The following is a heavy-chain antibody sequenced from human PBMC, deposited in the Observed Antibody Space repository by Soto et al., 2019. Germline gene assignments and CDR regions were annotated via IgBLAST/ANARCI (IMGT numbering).Heavy chain of an antibody. J-gene: IGHJ4*02. D-gene: IGHD5-12*01. CDR2: IYYSGST. CDR1: GGSISSYY. Sequence: QVQLQESGPGLVKPSETLSLTCTVSGGSISSYYWSWIRQPPGKGLEWLGYIYYSGSTNYNPSLKSRVTISVDTSKNQFSLKLSSVTAADTAVYYCARERGPGNEGGYYFDYWGQGTLVTVSS. CDR3: ARERGPGNEGGYYFDY. V-gene: IGHV4-59*01.